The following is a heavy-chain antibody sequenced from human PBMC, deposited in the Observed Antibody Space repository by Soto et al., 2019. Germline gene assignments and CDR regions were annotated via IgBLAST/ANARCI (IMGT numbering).Heavy chain of an antibody. D-gene: IGHD2-21*01. CDR3: VRGRSVINHDDFEY. CDR2: MSFDGSSK. CDR1: GFTLSSYS. V-gene: IGHV3-30-3*01. Sequence: QVQLVESGGGVVQPGRSLRLSCAASGFTLSSYSMHWVRQAPGKGLDWVAAMSFDGSSKYLADSVKGRFTISSDNSKNTLSLQMNSLGAEDSAVYYCVRGRSVINHDDFEYWGQGTLVTVSS. J-gene: IGHJ4*02.